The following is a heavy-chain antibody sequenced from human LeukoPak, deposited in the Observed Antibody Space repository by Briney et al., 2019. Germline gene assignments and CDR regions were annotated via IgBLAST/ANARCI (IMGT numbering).Heavy chain of an antibody. D-gene: IGHD2-2*01. Sequence: SETLSLTCTVSGGSISGNAWSWIRQTPEKGLEWIGYIYKSGSTKYNPSLKGRVTMSVDTSKNQFSLKLSSVTAADTAVYYCARGQYHLLYWYFDLWGRGTLVTVSS. V-gene: IGHV4-59*12. CDR1: GGSISGNA. CDR3: ARGQYHLLYWYFDL. CDR2: IYKSGST. J-gene: IGHJ2*01.